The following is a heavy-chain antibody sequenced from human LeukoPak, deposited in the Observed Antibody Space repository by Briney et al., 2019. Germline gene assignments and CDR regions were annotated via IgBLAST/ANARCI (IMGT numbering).Heavy chain of an antibody. CDR2: IYTSGST. Sequence: SETLSLTCTVSGGSISSYYWSWIRQPAGKGLEWIGRIYTSGSTNYNPSLKSRVTISVDTSKNQFSLKLSSVTAADTAVYYCARGVGKSSSFPPHYYMDVWGKGTTVTVSS. CDR3: ARGVGKSSSFPPHYYMDV. J-gene: IGHJ6*03. CDR1: GGSISSYY. V-gene: IGHV4-4*07. D-gene: IGHD6-6*01.